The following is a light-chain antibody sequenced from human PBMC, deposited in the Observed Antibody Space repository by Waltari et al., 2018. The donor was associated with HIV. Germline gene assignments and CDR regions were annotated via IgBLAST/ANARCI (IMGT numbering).Light chain of an antibody. CDR1: DIGSES. CDR3: QVWESGGDIVF. V-gene: IGLV3-21*02. J-gene: IGLJ2*01. Sequence: RITCAGDDIGSESVHWYQQKPGQAPVLVVYDDRDRPSGIPERFTGSNSGNTATLTITRVEAGDEADYYCQVWESGGDIVFFGGGTKLTVL. CDR2: DDR.